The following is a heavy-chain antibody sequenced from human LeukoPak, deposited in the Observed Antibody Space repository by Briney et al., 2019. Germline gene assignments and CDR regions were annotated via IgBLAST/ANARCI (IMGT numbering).Heavy chain of an antibody. J-gene: IGHJ4*02. D-gene: IGHD6-19*01. CDR2: IYSSGST. CDR1: GGSINNYY. V-gene: IGHV4-4*07. Sequence: SETLSLTCTVSGGSINNYYLSWIRQPAGKGLEWIGRIYSSGSTNYNPSLKSRVTMSVDTPKNLFSLKLSSVTAADTAVYYCARDPSAVAGFFDYWGQGTLATVSS. CDR3: ARDPSAVAGFFDY.